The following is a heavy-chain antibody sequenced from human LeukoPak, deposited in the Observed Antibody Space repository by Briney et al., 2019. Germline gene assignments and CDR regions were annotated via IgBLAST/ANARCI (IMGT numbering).Heavy chain of an antibody. V-gene: IGHV3-11*04. D-gene: IGHD6-13*01. CDR2: ISSSGKTI. Sequence: PGGSLRLSCSASEFTLRDAWMNWVRQAPGKGLEWVSYISSSGKTIYYADSTKGRFTVSRDNAKNSLYLQMNSLRAEDTAVYYCATTSIAAAVPGCFDYWGQGTLVTVFS. CDR1: EFTLRDAW. J-gene: IGHJ4*02. CDR3: ATTSIAAAVPGCFDY.